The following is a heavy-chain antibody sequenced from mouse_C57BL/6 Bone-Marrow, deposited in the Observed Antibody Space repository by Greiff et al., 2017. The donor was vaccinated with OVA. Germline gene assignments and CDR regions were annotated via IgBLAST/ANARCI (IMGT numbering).Heavy chain of an antibody. CDR2: ISSGGSYT. CDR1: GFTFSSYG. CDR3: ARHNGYDSYYFDY. J-gene: IGHJ2*01. Sequence: EVHLVESGGDLVKPGGSLKLSCAASGFTFSSYGMSWVRQTPDKRLEWVATISSGGSYTYYPDSVKGRFTISRDNAKNTLYLQMSSLKSEDTAMYYCARHNGYDSYYFDYWGQGTTLTVSS. V-gene: IGHV5-6*01. D-gene: IGHD2-2*01.